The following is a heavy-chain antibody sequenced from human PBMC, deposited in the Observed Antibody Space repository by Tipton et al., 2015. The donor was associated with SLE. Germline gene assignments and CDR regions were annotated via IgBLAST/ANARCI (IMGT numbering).Heavy chain of an antibody. Sequence: SLRLSCAASGFTFSDYYMSWIRQAPGKGLEWVANIKQDGSEKYYVDSVKGRFTISRDNAKNSLYLQMNSLRAEDTAVYYCARDNRYSSGRGAFDIWGQGTMVTVSS. CDR1: GFTFSDYY. D-gene: IGHD6-19*01. CDR2: IKQDGSEK. CDR3: ARDNRYSSGRGAFDI. J-gene: IGHJ3*02. V-gene: IGHV3-7*03.